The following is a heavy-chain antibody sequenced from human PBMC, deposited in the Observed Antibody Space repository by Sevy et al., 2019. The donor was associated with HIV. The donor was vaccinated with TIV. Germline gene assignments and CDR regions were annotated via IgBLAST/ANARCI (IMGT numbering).Heavy chain of an antibody. CDR2: INPNGGGT. Sequence: ASVKVSCKASGYYFTGYYVHWVRQAPGQGLEWMGWINPNGGGTNIRQKFHGRVTMSRDTSSTTAYMELIRLRSNDTGVYYCARSVYGSGTYLNDYWGQGTLVTVSS. D-gene: IGHD3-10*01. CDR3: ARSVYGSGTYLNDY. V-gene: IGHV1-2*02. CDR1: GYYFTGYY. J-gene: IGHJ4*02.